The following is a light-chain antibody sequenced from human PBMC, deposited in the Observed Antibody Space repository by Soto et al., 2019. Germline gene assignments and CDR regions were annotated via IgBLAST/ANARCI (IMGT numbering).Light chain of an antibody. J-gene: IGKJ4*01. CDR1: QSLLHSNGYNY. V-gene: IGKV2-28*01. CDR3: MQVLQTPLT. Sequence: DIVMTQSPLSLPVTPGEPASISCRSSQSLLHSNGYNYVDWYLQKPGQPPQLLIFLGSSRASGVPDRFNGSGSGTDFTLRITTVEAEDVGVYYYMQVLQTPLTFGGGTKLEIK. CDR2: LGS.